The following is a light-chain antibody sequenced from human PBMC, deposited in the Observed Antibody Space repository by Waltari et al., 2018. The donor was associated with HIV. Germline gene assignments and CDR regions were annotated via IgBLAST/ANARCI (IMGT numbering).Light chain of an antibody. J-gene: IGLJ3*02. CDR1: NLGTKS. V-gene: IGLV3-21*02. CDR3: QVWDSTSDWV. CDR2: GNT. Sequence: SYVLNQPPSVSVAPGQTASITSGGDNLGTKSVHWYQQKSGQAPLLVVSGNTDRPSGIPERFSGSNSGNTATLTLNRVEAGDEADYYCQVWDSTSDWVFGGGSKLTVL.